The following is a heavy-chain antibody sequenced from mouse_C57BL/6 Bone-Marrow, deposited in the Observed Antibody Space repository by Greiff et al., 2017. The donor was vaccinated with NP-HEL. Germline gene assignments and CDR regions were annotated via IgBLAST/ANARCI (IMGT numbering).Heavy chain of an antibody. CDR3: ARRMPYFDV. CDR2: IHPNSGST. Sequence: QVQLKEPGAELVKPGASVKLSCKASGYTFTSYWMHWVKQRPGQGLEWIGMIHPNSGSTNYNEKFKSKATLTVDKSSSTAYMQLSSLTSEDSAVYYCARRMPYFDVWGTGTTVTVSS. J-gene: IGHJ1*03. CDR1: GYTFTSYW. V-gene: IGHV1-64*01.